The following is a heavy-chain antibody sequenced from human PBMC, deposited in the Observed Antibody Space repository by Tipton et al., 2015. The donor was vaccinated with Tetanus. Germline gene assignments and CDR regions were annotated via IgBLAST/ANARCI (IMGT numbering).Heavy chain of an antibody. D-gene: IGHD1-26*01. J-gene: IGHJ4*01. V-gene: IGHV4-31*03. CDR1: GASINAGGYL. CDR3: ARGLPREPFYLDY. CDR2: IYYTAHT. Sequence: TLSLTCTVSGASINAGGYLWTWVRQQPGKALEWIGQIYYTAHTTYNPSLDSRVTISVDTAKNQFSLRLSSVTPADAAVYFRARGLPREPFYLDYWGQGTLVTVSS.